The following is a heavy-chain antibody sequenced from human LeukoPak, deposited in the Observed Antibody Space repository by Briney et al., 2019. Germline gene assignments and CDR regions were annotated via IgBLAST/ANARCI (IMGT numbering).Heavy chain of an antibody. J-gene: IGHJ4*02. D-gene: IGHD3-10*01. Sequence: GGSLRLSCAASGFTLSSYAMHWVRQAPGKGLEWVSIISYDGSDEKFADSVRGRFTISRDNSKNMVFLQMNSLRAEDTAVYYCARDQGATLVRGVTPYLDYWGQGTLVSVSS. V-gene: IGHV3-30*04. CDR1: GFTLSSYA. CDR3: ARDQGATLVRGVTPYLDY. CDR2: ISYDGSDE.